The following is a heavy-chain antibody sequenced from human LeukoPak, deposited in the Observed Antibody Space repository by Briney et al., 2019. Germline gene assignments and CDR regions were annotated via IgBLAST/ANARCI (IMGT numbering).Heavy chain of an antibody. Sequence: GGSLRLSCVASGVTLSNYAMSWARQAPGKGLEWVAVIQNDASTRNYVDSVKGRFTISRDNSENTVFLQMDSLRVEDTAVYYCARELSQIVWGGLDYGGQGTLVSVSS. CDR3: ARELSQIVWGGLDY. D-gene: IGHD2-21*01. J-gene: IGHJ4*02. V-gene: IGHV3-30*03. CDR2: IQNDASTR. CDR1: GVTLSNYA.